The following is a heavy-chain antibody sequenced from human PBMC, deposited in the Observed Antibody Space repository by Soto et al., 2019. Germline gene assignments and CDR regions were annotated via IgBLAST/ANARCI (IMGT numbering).Heavy chain of an antibody. CDR2: INDSGST. Sequence: SETLSLTCAVYGGSFSGYYWSWIRQPPGKGPEWIGEINDSGSTNYNPSLKSRVTIPLDTSKNQFSLKLSPVTAADTAVHYCARVPYTNSPFDYWGQGTLVTVSS. CDR1: GGSFSGYY. D-gene: IGHD3-16*01. J-gene: IGHJ4*02. CDR3: ARVPYTNSPFDY. V-gene: IGHV4-34*01.